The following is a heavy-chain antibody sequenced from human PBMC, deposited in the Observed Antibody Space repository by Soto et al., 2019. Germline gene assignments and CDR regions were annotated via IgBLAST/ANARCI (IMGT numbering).Heavy chain of an antibody. Sequence: QVQLQQWGAGLLKPSETLSLTCAVYGGSFSGYYWSWIRQPPGKGLEWIGEINHSASTNYNPSLNRRVTISVDTSKNQFSLKLSSLTAADTAVYYCARGRRAAAGDYWGQGTLVTVSS. CDR1: GGSFSGYY. V-gene: IGHV4-34*01. J-gene: IGHJ4*02. CDR3: ARGRRAAAGDY. CDR2: INHSAST. D-gene: IGHD6-13*01.